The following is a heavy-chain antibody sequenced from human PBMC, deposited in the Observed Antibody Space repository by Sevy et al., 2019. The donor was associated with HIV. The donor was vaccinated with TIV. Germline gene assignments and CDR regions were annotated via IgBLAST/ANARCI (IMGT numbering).Heavy chain of an antibody. J-gene: IGHJ4*02. CDR1: GFTFSSYA. CDR3: AKDSRNVDTAMVSSRGY. D-gene: IGHD5-18*01. Sequence: GGSLRLSCAASGFTFSSYAMSWVRQAPGKGLEWVSAISASGGSTYYADSVKGRFTISRDNSKNTLYLQMNSLRAEDTAVYYCAKDSRNVDTAMVSSRGYWGQGTLVTVSS. V-gene: IGHV3-23*01. CDR2: ISASGGST.